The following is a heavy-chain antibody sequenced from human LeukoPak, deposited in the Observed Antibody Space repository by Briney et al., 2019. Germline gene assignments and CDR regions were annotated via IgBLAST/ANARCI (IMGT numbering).Heavy chain of an antibody. D-gene: IGHD5-18*01. J-gene: IGHJ5*02. CDR1: GGSISSGSYY. CDR2: IYTSGST. V-gene: IGHV4-61*02. CDR3: ATYKLDTAMARVGWFDP. Sequence: SETLSLTCTVSGGSISSGSYYWSWIRQPAGKGLEWIGRIYTSGSTNYNPSLKSRVTISVDTSKNQFSLKLSSVTAADTAVYYCATYKLDTAMARVGWFDPWGQGTLVTVSS.